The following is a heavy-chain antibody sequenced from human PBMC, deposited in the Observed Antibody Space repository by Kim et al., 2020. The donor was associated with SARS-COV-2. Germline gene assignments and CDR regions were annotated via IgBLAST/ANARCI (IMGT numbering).Heavy chain of an antibody. J-gene: IGHJ4*02. V-gene: IGHV3-74*01. CDR2: INSDGSST. Sequence: GGSLRLSCAASGFTFSSYWMHWVRQAPGKGLVWVSRINSDGSSTSYADSVKGRFTISRDNAKNTLYLQMNSLRAEDTAVYYCAKGPYYYDSSGYPYTQADFDYWGQGTLVTVSS. CDR3: AKGPYYYDSSGYPYTQADFDY. CDR1: GFTFSSYW. D-gene: IGHD3-22*01.